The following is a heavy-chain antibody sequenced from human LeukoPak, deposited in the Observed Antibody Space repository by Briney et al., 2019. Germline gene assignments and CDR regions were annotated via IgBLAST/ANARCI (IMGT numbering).Heavy chain of an antibody. CDR1: GGSISSSSYY. D-gene: IGHD3-3*01. Sequence: SETLSLTCTVSGGSISSSSYYRGWIRQPPGKGLEWIGSIYYSGSTYYNPSLKSRVTISVDTSKNQFSLKLSSVTAADTAVYYCARHIKDDFWSGYYTYYYGMDVWGQGTTVTVSS. J-gene: IGHJ6*02. CDR3: ARHIKDDFWSGYYTYYYGMDV. V-gene: IGHV4-39*01. CDR2: IYYSGST.